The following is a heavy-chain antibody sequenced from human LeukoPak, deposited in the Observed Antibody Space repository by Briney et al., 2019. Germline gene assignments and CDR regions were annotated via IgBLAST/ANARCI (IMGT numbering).Heavy chain of an antibody. CDR2: INPNSGGT. CDR1: GYTFTGYY. CDR3: ARVPIPFGGVIVREPDIDY. J-gene: IGHJ4*02. D-gene: IGHD3-16*02. Sequence: ASVKVSCKASGYTFTGYYMHWVRQAPGQVLAWMGWINPNSGGTNYAQKFQGRVTMTRDTSISTAYMELSRLRSDDTAVYYCARVPIPFGGVIVREPDIDYWGQGTLVTVSS. V-gene: IGHV1-2*02.